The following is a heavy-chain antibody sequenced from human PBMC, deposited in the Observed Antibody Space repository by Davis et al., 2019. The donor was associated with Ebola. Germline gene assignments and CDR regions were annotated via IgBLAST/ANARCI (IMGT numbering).Heavy chain of an antibody. CDR2: IKSKTDGGTT. D-gene: IGHD3-3*01. CDR3: TTEYDFWSGYYKLNGMDV. J-gene: IGHJ6*02. V-gene: IGHV3-15*01. CDR1: GFTVSNAG. Sequence: ESLKISCAASGFTVSNAGMSGVRQAPGKRRERVGRIKSKTDGGTTDYAAPVKGRFTISRDDSKNTLYLQMNSLKTEDTAVYYCTTEYDFWSGYYKLNGMDVWGQGTTVTVSS.